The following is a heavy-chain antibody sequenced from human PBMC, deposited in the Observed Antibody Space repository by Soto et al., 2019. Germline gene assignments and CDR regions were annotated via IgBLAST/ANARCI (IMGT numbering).Heavy chain of an antibody. CDR2: ISGYSGNA. Sequence: QVQVMQSGAEVKKPGDSVKVSCKTSGDIFSDYGINWVRQAPGQGLEGMGWISGYSGNANLAQKFQGRVTMTTDKSTRTAYMELRMLRSDDTAVYYCAKRTSGTTWGESDYWGQGTLVTVSS. CDR1: GDIFSDYG. V-gene: IGHV1-18*04. CDR3: AKRTSGTTWGESDY. D-gene: IGHD4-17*01. J-gene: IGHJ4*02.